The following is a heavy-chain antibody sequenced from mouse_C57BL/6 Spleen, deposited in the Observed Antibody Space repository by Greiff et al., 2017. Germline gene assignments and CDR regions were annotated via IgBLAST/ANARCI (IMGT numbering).Heavy chain of an antibody. CDR1: GYTFSSSW. D-gene: IGHD2-5*01. Sequence: QVQLKQSGPELVKPGASVKISCKASGYTFSSSWMNWVKQRPGKGLEWIGRIYPGDGDTNYNGKFKGKATLTADKSSSTAYMQLSCLTSEDSAVYFCAGWELGYYSNYGYFDVWGTGTTVTVSS. CDR2: IYPGDGDT. CDR3: AGWELGYYSNYGYFDV. V-gene: IGHV1-82*01. J-gene: IGHJ1*03.